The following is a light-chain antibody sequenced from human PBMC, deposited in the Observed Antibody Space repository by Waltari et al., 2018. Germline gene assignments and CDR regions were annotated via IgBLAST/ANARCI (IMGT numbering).Light chain of an antibody. Sequence: QSALTQPAPVSGSPGQSLPISCTGTSRDIGAYNYVSWYQQRPGTAPQLMIFDVTNRPSGVSNRFSGSKSGNTASLTISGLRADDEAHYYCSSYSTTNTIVFGTGTKVTVL. V-gene: IGLV2-14*01. CDR2: DVT. CDR3: SSYSTTNTIV. CDR1: SRDIGAYNY. J-gene: IGLJ1*01.